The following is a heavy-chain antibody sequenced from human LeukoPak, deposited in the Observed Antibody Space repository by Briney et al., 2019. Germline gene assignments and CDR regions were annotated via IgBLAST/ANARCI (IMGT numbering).Heavy chain of an antibody. CDR2: ISPSGGST. J-gene: IGHJ6*03. V-gene: IGHV1-46*01. CDR1: GYTFTSNY. D-gene: IGHD1-7*01. Sequence: GASVKVSCKAFGYTFTSNYMHWVRQAPGQGPEWMGVISPSGGSTTYAQKFQGRDTLTRDMSTSTDYLELSSLRSEDTAVYYCATVERWNYDGSPYYYYYMDVWGKGTTVTVSS. CDR3: ATVERWNYDGSPYYYYYMDV.